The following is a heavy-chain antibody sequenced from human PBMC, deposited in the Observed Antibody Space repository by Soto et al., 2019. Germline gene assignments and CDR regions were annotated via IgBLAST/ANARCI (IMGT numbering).Heavy chain of an antibody. Sequence: SETLSLTCAVSGGSISSGGYYWSWVRQPPGKGLEWIGQINHSGSTNYNPSLKSRVTISVDTSKNQFSLKLSSVTAADTAVYYCARTSRFDSWGQGTLVTVSS. CDR2: INHSGST. D-gene: IGHD6-6*01. CDR1: GGSISSGGYY. CDR3: ARTSRFDS. J-gene: IGHJ4*02. V-gene: IGHV4-39*07.